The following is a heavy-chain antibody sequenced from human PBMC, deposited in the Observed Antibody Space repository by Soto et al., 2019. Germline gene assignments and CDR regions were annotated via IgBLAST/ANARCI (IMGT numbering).Heavy chain of an antibody. V-gene: IGHV3-53*02. J-gene: IGHJ4*02. Sequence: EGQLGETGGGLIQPGGSLRLSCAASGFIVSSNDMTWVRQAPGKGLEWVSVIYSGGSTYYSDSVKGRFTISRDNSKNTLYLQMNRLGAEDTAVYYCAREWFSPSEPAYFDYWGQGTLLTPCS. CDR2: IYSGGST. CDR3: AREWFSPSEPAYFDY. CDR1: GFIVSSND. D-gene: IGHD3-22*01.